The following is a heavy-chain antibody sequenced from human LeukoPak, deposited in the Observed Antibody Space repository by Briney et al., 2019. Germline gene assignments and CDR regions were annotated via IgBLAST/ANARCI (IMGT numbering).Heavy chain of an antibody. D-gene: IGHD3-3*01. CDR2: IYTSGST. V-gene: IGHV4-61*02. CDR3: AREVPAYDFWSGYYKQGAFDI. Sequence: PSQTLSLTCTVSGGSISSGSYYWSWIRQPAGKGLEWIGRIYTSGSTNYNPSLKSRVTISVDTSKNQFSLKLSSVTAADTAVYYCAREVPAYDFWSGYYKQGAFDIWGQGTMVTVSS. CDR1: GGSISSGSYY. J-gene: IGHJ3*02.